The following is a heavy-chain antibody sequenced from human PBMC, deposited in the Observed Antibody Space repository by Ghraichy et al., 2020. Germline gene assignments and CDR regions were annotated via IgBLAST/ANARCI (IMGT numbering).Heavy chain of an antibody. J-gene: IGHJ4*02. Sequence: SETLSLTCAVYGGSFSGYYWSWIRQPPGKGLEWIGEINHSGSTNYNPSLKSRVTISVDTSKNQFSLKLSSVTAADTAVYYCARGRNYYDYIWGSYRPSYYFDYWGQGTLVTVSS. CDR1: GGSFSGYY. CDR2: INHSGST. D-gene: IGHD3-16*02. V-gene: IGHV4-34*01. CDR3: ARGRNYYDYIWGSYRPSYYFDY.